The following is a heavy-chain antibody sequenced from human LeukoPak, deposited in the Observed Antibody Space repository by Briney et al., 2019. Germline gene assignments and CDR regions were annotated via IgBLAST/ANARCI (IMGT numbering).Heavy chain of an antibody. V-gene: IGHV4-59*12. D-gene: IGHD6-19*01. Sequence: PSETLSLTCTVSGGSISSYYWSWIRQPPGKGLEWIGYIYYSGSTYYNPSLKSRVTISVDTSKNQFPLKLSSVTAADTAVYYCARDLGQWLVKYYFDYWGQGTLVTVSS. CDR2: IYYSGST. CDR1: GGSISSYY. CDR3: ARDLGQWLVKYYFDY. J-gene: IGHJ4*02.